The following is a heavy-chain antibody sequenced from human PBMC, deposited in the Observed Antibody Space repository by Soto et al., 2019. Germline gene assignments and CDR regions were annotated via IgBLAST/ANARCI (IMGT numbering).Heavy chain of an antibody. J-gene: IGHJ6*02. Sequence: SETLSLTCAVYGGSFSGYYWSWIRQPPGKGLEWIGEINHSGSTNYNPSLKSRVTISVDTSKNQFSLKLSSVTAADTAVYYCARGRITIFGVPPYGMDVWGQGTTVTVS. D-gene: IGHD3-3*01. CDR2: INHSGST. CDR3: ARGRITIFGVPPYGMDV. CDR1: GGSFSGYY. V-gene: IGHV4-34*01.